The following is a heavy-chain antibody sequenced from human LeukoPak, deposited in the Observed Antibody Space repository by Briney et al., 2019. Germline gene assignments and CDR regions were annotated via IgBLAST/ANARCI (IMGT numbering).Heavy chain of an antibody. V-gene: IGHV3-30*02. Sequence: GGSLRLSCAASGFTLRTYGMHWVRQAPGKGLEWVAFIRNDGTNKYYADSVKGRFTISRDNSKNTLYLQMNSLRDEDTAVYYCATQPYGDRFDYWGQGTLVTVSS. CDR2: IRNDGTNK. CDR1: GFTLRTYG. CDR3: ATQPYGDRFDY. D-gene: IGHD4-17*01. J-gene: IGHJ4*02.